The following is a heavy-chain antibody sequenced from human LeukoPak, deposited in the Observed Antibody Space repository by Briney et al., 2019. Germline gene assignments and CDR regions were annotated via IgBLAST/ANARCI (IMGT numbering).Heavy chain of an antibody. J-gene: IGHJ4*02. CDR3: PRDFYYYDSSGYYPDY. CDR1: GYTFTGYY. CDR2: INPNSGAT. Sequence: AAVKVSCKASGYTFTGYYMHWVRQAPGQGLEWMGWINPNSGATTYAQKFQGRLTMTRATSISPAYMELSRLRSDDTAVYYFPRDFYYYDSSGYYPDYWGQGTLVTVSS. V-gene: IGHV1-2*02. D-gene: IGHD3-22*01.